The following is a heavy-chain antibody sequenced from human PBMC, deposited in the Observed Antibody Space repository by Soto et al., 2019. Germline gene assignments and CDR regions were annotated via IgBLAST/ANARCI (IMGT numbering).Heavy chain of an antibody. CDR3: AIVRGINWFDP. V-gene: IGHV4-31*03. CDR1: GGSISSGGYY. J-gene: IGHJ5*02. Sequence: QVQLQESGPGLVKPSQTLSLTCTVSGGSISSGGYYWSWIRQHPGKGLEWIGYINYSGGTYSNPSLKRRVTISVDSPNTQFALKLSSVTAADTAVYYCAIVRGINWFDPWGQATLVTVSS. D-gene: IGHD3-10*01. CDR2: INYSGGT.